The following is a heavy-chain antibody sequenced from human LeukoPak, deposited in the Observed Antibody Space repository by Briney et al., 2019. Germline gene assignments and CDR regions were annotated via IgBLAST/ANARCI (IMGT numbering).Heavy chain of an antibody. Sequence: GGSLRLSCAASGFTVSSNYMTWVRQAPGKGLEWVSVIYKNAITFHADTVKGRFTISRDNSKNTLYLQMNNLRADDTAVYYCARSLRVRGVPDYMNVWGKGTTVTVSS. D-gene: IGHD3-10*01. CDR3: ARSLRVRGVPDYMNV. J-gene: IGHJ6*03. CDR1: GFTVSSNY. CDR2: IYKNAIT. V-gene: IGHV3-53*01.